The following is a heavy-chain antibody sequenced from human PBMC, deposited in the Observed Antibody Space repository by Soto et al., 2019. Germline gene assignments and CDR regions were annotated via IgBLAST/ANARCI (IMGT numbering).Heavy chain of an antibody. CDR2: ISGSGGST. Sequence: PGESLRLSCAASGFTFSSYAMSWVRQAPGKGLEWVSAISGSGGSTYYADSVKGRFTISRDNSKNTLYLQMNSLRAEDTAVYYCAKVPLGAVAGTQNWFDLWGQGTLVTVSS. V-gene: IGHV3-23*01. D-gene: IGHD6-19*01. CDR1: GFTFSSYA. CDR3: AKVPLGAVAGTQNWFDL. J-gene: IGHJ5*02.